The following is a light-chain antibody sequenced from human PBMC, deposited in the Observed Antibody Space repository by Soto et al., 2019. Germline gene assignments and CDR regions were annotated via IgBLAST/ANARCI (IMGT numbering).Light chain of an antibody. J-gene: IGKJ2*01. V-gene: IGKV3-11*01. Sequence: EIVLTQSPDTLSLSPGETATLPCRASQSVSSYLAWYQHKPGQAPRLLIYDASHRATGIPARFSGSGSGADFTLTITSLEPDDFALYYCQQRRNWHMSTFGQGTKLEIK. CDR3: QQRRNWHMST. CDR2: DAS. CDR1: QSVSSY.